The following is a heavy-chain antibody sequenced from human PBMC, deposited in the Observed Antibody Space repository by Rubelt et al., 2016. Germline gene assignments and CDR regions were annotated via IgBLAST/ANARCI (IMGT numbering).Heavy chain of an antibody. Sequence: QVQLQESGPGLVKPSETLSLTCAVSGGSISSHNRWSWVRQPPGKGLEWIGEIYHSGSTNYIPSLKSRVTISVDKSKNQFSLRLSFVTAADTAVYYCASKLYDYPYYFDCWGQGTLVTVSS. CDR2: IYHSGST. D-gene: IGHD5-12*01. J-gene: IGHJ4*02. CDR3: ASKLYDYPYYFDC. V-gene: IGHV4-4*02. CDR1: GGSISSHNR.